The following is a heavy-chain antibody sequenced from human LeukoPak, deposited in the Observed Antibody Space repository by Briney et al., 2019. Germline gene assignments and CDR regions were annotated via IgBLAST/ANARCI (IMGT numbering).Heavy chain of an antibody. D-gene: IGHD2-15*01. CDR2: ISGSGGST. Sequence: GGSLRLSCAASGFTFSSYAMSWVRQAPGKGGEGGSDISGSGGSTESADYGKGRFTIYRDNSKNTLYLQMNSLRAEDTAVYYCAREGYVSGGTCYRFFDYWGQGTRVTVSS. V-gene: IGHV3-23*01. CDR1: GFTFSSYA. J-gene: IGHJ4*02. CDR3: AREGYVSGGTCYRFFDY.